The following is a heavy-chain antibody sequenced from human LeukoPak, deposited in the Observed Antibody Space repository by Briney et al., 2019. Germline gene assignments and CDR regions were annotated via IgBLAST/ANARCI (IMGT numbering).Heavy chain of an antibody. V-gene: IGHV4-34*01. D-gene: IGHD4-23*01. J-gene: IGHJ4*02. CDR2: INHSGGT. Sequence: PSETLSLTCAVYGGSFSDYSWSWIRQPPGKGLEWIGEINHSGGTNHNPSLMSRVIMSVDTSKNQFSLKLSSVTAADTAVYYCARDQGGNPIDYWGQGTLVTVSS. CDR1: GGSFSDYS. CDR3: ARDQGGNPIDY.